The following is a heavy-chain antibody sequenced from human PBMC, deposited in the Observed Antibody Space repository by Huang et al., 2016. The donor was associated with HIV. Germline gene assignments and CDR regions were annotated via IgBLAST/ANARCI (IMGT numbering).Heavy chain of an antibody. Sequence: VQLVQSGAEVKKPGASVKVSCKVSGYTLTELSIHWVRQAPGKGLEWMGGFGPEHGETIYAQNFQGRANMTEDTSTDTAYMELHSMRPEDTAVYYCAAGYDTYYDIWGQGTMVIASS. CDR2: FGPEHGET. J-gene: IGHJ3*02. CDR1: GYTLTELS. CDR3: AAGYDTYYDI. D-gene: IGHD2-21*01. V-gene: IGHV1-24*01.